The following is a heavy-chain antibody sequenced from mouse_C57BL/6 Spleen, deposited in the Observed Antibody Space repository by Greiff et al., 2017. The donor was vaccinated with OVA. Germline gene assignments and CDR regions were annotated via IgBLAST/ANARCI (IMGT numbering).Heavy chain of an antibody. CDR1: GYTFTSYW. J-gene: IGHJ3*01. Sequence: QVQLQQPGAELVKPGASVKLSCKASGYTFTSYWMHWVKQRPGQGLEWIGMIHPNSGSTNYNEKFKSKATLTVDKSSSTAYMQLSSLTSEDSAVYYCARAKSYDYDGFAYWGQGTLVTVSA. V-gene: IGHV1-64*01. CDR2: IHPNSGST. CDR3: ARAKSYDYDGFAY. D-gene: IGHD2-4*01.